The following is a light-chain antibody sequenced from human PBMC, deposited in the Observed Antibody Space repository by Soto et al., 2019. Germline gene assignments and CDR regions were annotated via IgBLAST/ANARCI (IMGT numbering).Light chain of an antibody. CDR3: CSYGGTFYV. J-gene: IGLJ1*01. V-gene: IGLV1-40*01. CDR2: GNS. Sequence: QSVLTQPPSVSGAPGQRVTISCTGSSSNIGAGYDVHWYQQLPGTAPKLLIYGNSNRPSGVPDRFSGSKSGNTASLTISGLQAEDEADYYCCSYGGTFYVFGTGTKLTVL. CDR1: SSNIGAGYD.